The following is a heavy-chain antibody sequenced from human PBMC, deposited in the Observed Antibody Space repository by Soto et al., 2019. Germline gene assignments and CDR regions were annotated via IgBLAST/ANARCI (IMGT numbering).Heavy chain of an antibody. CDR2: ISLIGTYI. Sequence: EVQLVESGGGLFEPGGSLRLSCEASGFSFINYNMNWVRQAPGKGLEWVSYISLIGTYISYADSVKGRFTISRDNAKNSLYLQMNSLRAEDTAVYYCARRGSEVTTGGGALDVWGQGTMVTVSS. CDR3: ARRGSEVTTGGGALDV. J-gene: IGHJ3*01. CDR1: GFSFINYN. D-gene: IGHD4-17*01. V-gene: IGHV3-21*01.